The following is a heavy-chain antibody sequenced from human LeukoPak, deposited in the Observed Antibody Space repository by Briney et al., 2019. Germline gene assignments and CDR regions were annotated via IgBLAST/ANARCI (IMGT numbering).Heavy chain of an antibody. D-gene: IGHD3-22*01. CDR3: ARGRWTMIVVGAFDI. J-gene: IGHJ3*02. Sequence: PGGSLRLSCAASGFTFSSYAMPWVRQAPGKGLEWVAVISYDGSNKYYADSVKGRFTISRDNSKNTLYLQMNSLRAEDTAVYYCARGRWTMIVVGAFDIWGQGTMVTVSS. CDR1: GFTFSSYA. CDR2: ISYDGSNK. V-gene: IGHV3-30-3*01.